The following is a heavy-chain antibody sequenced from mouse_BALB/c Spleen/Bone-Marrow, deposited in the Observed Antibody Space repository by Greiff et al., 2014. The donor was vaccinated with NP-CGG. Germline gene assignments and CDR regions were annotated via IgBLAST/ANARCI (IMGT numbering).Heavy chain of an antibody. D-gene: IGHD2-14*01. Sequence: SGAELVKPGASVKLSCKASGYTFTSYYMYWVKQRPGQGIEWIGEINPSNGGTNFNEKFKSKATLTVDKSSSTAYMQLSSLTSEDSAVYYCTRREYYRYDRAMDYWGQGTSVTASS. CDR3: TRREYYRYDRAMDY. CDR1: GYTFTSYY. J-gene: IGHJ4*01. CDR2: INPSNGGT. V-gene: IGHV1S81*02.